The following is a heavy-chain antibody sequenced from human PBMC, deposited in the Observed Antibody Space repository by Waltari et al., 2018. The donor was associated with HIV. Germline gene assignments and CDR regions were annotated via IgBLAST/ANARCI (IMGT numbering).Heavy chain of an antibody. J-gene: IGHJ3*01. CDR3: ARGDRSLAYLLDVFHF. Sequence: QVQLEQSASEVTRPGASVNVSCNASSYTFPGHFIHWVRQAPGQGPEWVGWVNPATGYTDSAQKFEDRVTMTTDTPLTTAYLELAGLQSNDTAVYYCARGDRSLAYLLDVFHFWGQGTLVTVSS. CDR1: SYTFPGHF. D-gene: IGHD3-16*01. CDR2: VNPATGYT. V-gene: IGHV1-2*02.